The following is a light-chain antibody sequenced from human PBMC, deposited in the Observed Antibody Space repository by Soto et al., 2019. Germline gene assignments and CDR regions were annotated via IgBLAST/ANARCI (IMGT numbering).Light chain of an antibody. Sequence: DIQMTQSPSTLSGSVGDRVTITCRASQTISSWLAWYQQKPGKAPKLLIYKASTLKSGVPSRFSGSGSGTEFTLTISSLQPDDFAFYYCQQRSNWPPITFGQGTRLEIK. CDR3: QQRSNWPPIT. CDR1: QTISSW. CDR2: KAS. J-gene: IGKJ5*01. V-gene: IGKV1-5*03.